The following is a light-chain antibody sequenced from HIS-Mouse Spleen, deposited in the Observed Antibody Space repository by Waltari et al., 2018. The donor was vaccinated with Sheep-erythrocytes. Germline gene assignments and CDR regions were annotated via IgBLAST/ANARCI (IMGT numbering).Light chain of an antibody. J-gene: IGLJ3*02. V-gene: IGLV2-23*01. Sequence: QSALTQPASVSGSPGQSITISCTGTSSDVGGYNLVSWYQQHPGKAPKLMIYEGSKRPSGVSNRFSGSKSANTASLTISGLQAEDEADYYCCSYAGSSTWVFGGGTKLTVL. CDR2: EGS. CDR3: CSYAGSSTWV. CDR1: SSDVGGYNL.